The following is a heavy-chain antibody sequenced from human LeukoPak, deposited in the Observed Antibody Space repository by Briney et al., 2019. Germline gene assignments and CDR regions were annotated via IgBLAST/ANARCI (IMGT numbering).Heavy chain of an antibody. CDR3: ARDVVDTAMAGHWFDP. Sequence: GGSLRLSCAASGFTFSSYSMNWVRQAPGKGLEWVSSISSSSSYIYYADSVKGRFTISRDNSKNTLYLQMSSLRAEDTAVYYCARDVVDTAMAGHWFDPWGQGTLVTVSS. V-gene: IGHV3-21*01. CDR1: GFTFSSYS. D-gene: IGHD5-18*01. CDR2: ISSSSSYI. J-gene: IGHJ5*02.